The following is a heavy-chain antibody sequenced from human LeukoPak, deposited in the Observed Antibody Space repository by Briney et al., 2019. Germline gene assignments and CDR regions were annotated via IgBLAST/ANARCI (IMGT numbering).Heavy chain of an antibody. CDR1: GFTFSSYG. CDR3: ARRAGAYSHPYDY. J-gene: IGHJ4*02. CDR2: ISGSGGST. V-gene: IGHV3-23*01. Sequence: GGSLRLSCAASGFTFSSYGMSWVREAPGKGLEWVSAISGSGGSTYYADSVKGRFTISRDNSKNTLYLQMNSLRAEDTAVYYCARRAGAYSHPYDYWGQGTLVTVSS. D-gene: IGHD4/OR15-4a*01.